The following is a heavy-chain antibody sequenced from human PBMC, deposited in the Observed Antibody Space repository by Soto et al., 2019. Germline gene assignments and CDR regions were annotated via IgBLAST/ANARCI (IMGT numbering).Heavy chain of an antibody. CDR2: ISYDGSNK. Sequence: QVQLVESGGGVVQPGRSLRLSYAASGFTFSSYAMHWVRQAPGKGLEWVAVISYDGSNKYYADSVKGRFTISRDNSKNTLYLQMNSLRAEDTAVYYCARVRLELRYFDWLLRGGFDYWGQGTLVTVSS. CDR1: GFTFSSYA. J-gene: IGHJ4*02. V-gene: IGHV3-30-3*01. CDR3: ARVRLELRYFDWLLRGGFDY. D-gene: IGHD3-9*01.